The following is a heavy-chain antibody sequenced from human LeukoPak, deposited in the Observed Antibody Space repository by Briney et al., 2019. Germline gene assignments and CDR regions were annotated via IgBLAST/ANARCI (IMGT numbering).Heavy chain of an antibody. D-gene: IGHD3-22*01. CDR3: ARLLRGGRDTPMVTMIVVRAKSGAFDI. V-gene: IGHV4-34*01. CDR2: INHSGST. J-gene: IGHJ3*02. CDR1: GWSFSGYY. Sequence: SETLSLTCAVYGWSFSGYYWSWIRQPPGKGLEWIGEINHSGSTDYNPSLKSRVTISVDTSKNQFSLKLSSVTAADTAVYYCARLLRGGRDTPMVTMIVVRAKSGAFDIWGQGTMVTVSS.